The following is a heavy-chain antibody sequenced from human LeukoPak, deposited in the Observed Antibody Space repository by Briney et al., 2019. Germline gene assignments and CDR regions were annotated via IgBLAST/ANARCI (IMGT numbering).Heavy chain of an antibody. CDR1: GASISSSSYY. CDR2: IYYSGST. CDR3: ARSGDLRVPAAVGRLDY. D-gene: IGHD2-2*01. Sequence: SETLSLTCTVSGASISSSSYYWGWIRQPPGKGLEWIGSIYYSGSTYYNPSLKSRITISVDTSKNQFSLKLSSVTAADTAVYYCARSGDLRVPAAVGRLDYWGQGTLVTVSS. V-gene: IGHV4-39*01. J-gene: IGHJ4*02.